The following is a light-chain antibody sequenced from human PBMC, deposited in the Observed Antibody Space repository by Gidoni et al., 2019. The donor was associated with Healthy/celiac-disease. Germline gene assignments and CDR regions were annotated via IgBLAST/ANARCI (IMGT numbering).Light chain of an antibody. Sequence: SQLTQYPSSLSASVGDSVTITCRASQGISSYLAWYQQKPGKAPKLLIYLASTLQSGDPSRFTGSGSGTDFALTISSLQPEDFATYYCQQLYTYPPTFXPXTKVDIK. CDR2: LAS. J-gene: IGKJ3*01. CDR1: QGISSY. CDR3: QQLYTYPPT. V-gene: IGKV1-9*01.